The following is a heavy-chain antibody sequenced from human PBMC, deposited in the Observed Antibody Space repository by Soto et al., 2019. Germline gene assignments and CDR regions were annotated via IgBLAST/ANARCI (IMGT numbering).Heavy chain of an antibody. J-gene: IGHJ4*02. Sequence: GESLKISCKGSGYSFTSYWISWVRQMPGKGLEWMGMIDPSDSYTNYSPSFQGHVTISADKSISTAYLQWSSLKASDTAMYYCARDDSGSSYFDYWGQGTLVTVSS. CDR2: IDPSDSYT. CDR3: ARDDSGSSYFDY. CDR1: GYSFTSYW. D-gene: IGHD5-12*01. V-gene: IGHV5-10-1*01.